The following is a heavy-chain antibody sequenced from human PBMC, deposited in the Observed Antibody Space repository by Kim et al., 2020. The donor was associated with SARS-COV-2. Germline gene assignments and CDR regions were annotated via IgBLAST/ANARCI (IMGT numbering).Heavy chain of an antibody. CDR1: GGSFSGYY. J-gene: IGHJ6*02. Sequence: SETLSLTCAVYGGSFSGYYWSWIRQPPGKGLEWTGEINHSGSTNYNPSLKSRVTISVDTSKNQFSLKLSSVTAADTAVYYCARGPRLLWFGEFLPEYYYGRDVWGQGTTVTVSS. CDR3: ARGPRLLWFGEFLPEYYYGRDV. D-gene: IGHD3-10*01. V-gene: IGHV4-34*01. CDR2: INHSGST.